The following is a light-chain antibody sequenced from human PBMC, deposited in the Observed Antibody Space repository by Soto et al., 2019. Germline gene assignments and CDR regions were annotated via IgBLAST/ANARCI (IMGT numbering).Light chain of an antibody. CDR2: GAS. J-gene: IGKJ2*01. V-gene: IGKV3-15*01. CDR3: QQYNNWRGT. CDR1: QSVSSN. Sequence: EIVMTQSPATLSVSPGERATLSCRASQSVSSNLAWYQQKPGQAPRLLIYGASIRATGIPARFGGSGSGTEFTLSISSLQSEDFAVYYCQQYNNWRGTFGQGTKLEIK.